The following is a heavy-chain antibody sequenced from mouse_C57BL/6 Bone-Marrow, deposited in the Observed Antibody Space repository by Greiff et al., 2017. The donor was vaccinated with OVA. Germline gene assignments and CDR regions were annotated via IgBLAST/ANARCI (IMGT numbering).Heavy chain of an antibody. J-gene: IGHJ3*01. D-gene: IGHD2-4*01. CDR1: GFNIKDYY. Sequence: EVKLVESGAELVKPGASVKLSCTASGFNIKDYYMHWVKQRTEQGLEWIGRIDPEDGDTKYAPKFQGKATITADTSSNTAYLQLSSLTSEDAAVDYCAAYDYERAFAYWGQGTLVTVSA. CDR2: IDPEDGDT. V-gene: IGHV14-2*01. CDR3: AAYDYERAFAY.